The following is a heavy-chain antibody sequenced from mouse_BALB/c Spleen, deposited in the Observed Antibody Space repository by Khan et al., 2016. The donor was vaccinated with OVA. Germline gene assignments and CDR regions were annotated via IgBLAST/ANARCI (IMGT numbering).Heavy chain of an antibody. J-gene: IGHJ3*01. Sequence: EVKLVESGGDLVKPGGSLKLSCAASGFTFSSYSMSWVRQTPDKRLEWVASISSGGDYTYYPDSVKGRFTISRDNAKNTLYLQMSDLKSEDTAMYYCADPFTGSFAYWGQGTLVTVSA. D-gene: IGHD4-1*01. V-gene: IGHV5-6*01. CDR3: ADPFTGSFAY. CDR1: GFTFSSYS. CDR2: ISSGGDYT.